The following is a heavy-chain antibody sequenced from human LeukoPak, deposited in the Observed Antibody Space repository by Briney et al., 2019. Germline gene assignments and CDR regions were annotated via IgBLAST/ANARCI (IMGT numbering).Heavy chain of an antibody. CDR1: GFTFSDYY. CDR3: ASACSSSNKEGFDP. J-gene: IGHJ5*02. Sequence: PGGSLRLSCAASGFTFSDYYMSWIRQAPGKGLEWVSYISSSGSTIYYADSVKGRFTISRDNAKNSLYLQMNSLRAEDTAVYYCASACSSSNKEGFDPWGQGTLVTVSS. CDR2: ISSSGSTI. V-gene: IGHV3-11*01. D-gene: IGHD6-6*01.